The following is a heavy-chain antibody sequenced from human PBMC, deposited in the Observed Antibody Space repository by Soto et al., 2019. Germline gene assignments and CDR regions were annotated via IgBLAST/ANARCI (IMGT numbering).Heavy chain of an antibody. D-gene: IGHD3-16*02. V-gene: IGHV1-69*01. Sequence: QVQLVQSGAEVKKPGSSVKFSSKASGGTFRIYLITWGGRAPGQGLEGMGGIIPIFGTANYAQKFQGRVTIIADESTSTAYMELTNLKSEDTAVYYCARSRLGGKLPSYNWFDPWGQGTLVTVSS. CDR2: IIPIFGTA. J-gene: IGHJ5*02. CDR1: GGTFRIYL. CDR3: ARSRLGGKLPSYNWFDP.